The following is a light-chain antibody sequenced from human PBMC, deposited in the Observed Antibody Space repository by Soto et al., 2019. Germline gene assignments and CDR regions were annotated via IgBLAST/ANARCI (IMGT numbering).Light chain of an antibody. CDR1: QTVRNNY. V-gene: IGKV3-20*01. CDR2: GAS. CDR3: QHGWT. Sequence: EVVLTQSPGTLSLSPGERATLSCRASQTVRNNYLAWYQQKPGQAPRLLIDGASGRASGIPDRFGGSGSGTDFALTISSLEPEDFAVYYCQHGWTLGQGTEVVI. J-gene: IGKJ1*01.